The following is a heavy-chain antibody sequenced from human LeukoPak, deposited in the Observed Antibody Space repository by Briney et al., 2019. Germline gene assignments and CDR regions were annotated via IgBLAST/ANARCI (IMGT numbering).Heavy chain of an antibody. CDR2: IFSSGGST. CDR1: GFTFSSYA. V-gene: IGHV3-23*01. J-gene: IGHJ4*02. D-gene: IGHD6-19*01. CDR3: SKTRTGYSSGRFPGWPVDF. Sequence: PGGSLRLSCAASGFTFSSYAMYWVRQAPGKGLEWVSGIFSSGGSTHYTDSVKGRFTISRDNSKNTVYLQRNSLRAEDTAVYYCSKTRTGYSSGRFPGWPVDFWGQGTLVTVSS.